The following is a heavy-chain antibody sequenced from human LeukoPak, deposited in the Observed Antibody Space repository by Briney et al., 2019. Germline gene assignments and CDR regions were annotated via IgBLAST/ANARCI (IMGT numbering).Heavy chain of an antibody. D-gene: IGHD4-17*01. J-gene: IGHJ1*01. CDR1: GFTSSSFG. CDR3: AKSHPPTVTTEEGEYLQH. V-gene: IGHV3-30*18. CDR2: ISFDGSNQ. Sequence: PGGSLRLSCAASGFTSSSFGMHWVRQAPGQGLEWVAVISFDGSNQYYADSVKGRFTIYRDNFKNTVYLQMNSLRAEGTAVYYCAKSHPPTVTTEEGEYLQHWGQGTLVTVSS.